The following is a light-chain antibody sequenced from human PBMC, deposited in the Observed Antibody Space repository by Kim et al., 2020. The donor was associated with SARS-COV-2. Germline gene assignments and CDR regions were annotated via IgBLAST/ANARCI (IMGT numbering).Light chain of an antibody. CDR3: QAWDSSTAV. CDR2: QDS. Sequence: VAPGQAASITCSGNKWGDKYACWYQQKPGQSPVLVIYQDSKRPSGIPERFSGSNSGNTATLTIGGTQAMDEADYYCQAWDSSTAVFGGGTQLTVL. CDR1: KWGDKY. V-gene: IGLV3-1*01. J-gene: IGLJ2*01.